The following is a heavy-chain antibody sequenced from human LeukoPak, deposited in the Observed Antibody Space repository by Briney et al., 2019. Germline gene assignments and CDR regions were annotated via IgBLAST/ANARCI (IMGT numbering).Heavy chain of an antibody. CDR1: GFTFSSYG. V-gene: IGHV3-7*01. CDR3: ARANYGSGSYPTWYYMDV. CDR2: IKQDGSEK. D-gene: IGHD3-10*01. J-gene: IGHJ6*03. Sequence: GGSLRLSCAASGFTFSSYGMHWVRQAPGKGLEWVANIKQDGSEKYYVDSVKGRFTISRDNAKNSLYLQMNSLRAEDTAVYYCARANYGSGSYPTWYYMDVWGKGTTVTISS.